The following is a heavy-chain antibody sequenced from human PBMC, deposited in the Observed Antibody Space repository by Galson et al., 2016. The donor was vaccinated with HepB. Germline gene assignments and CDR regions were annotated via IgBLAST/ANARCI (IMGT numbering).Heavy chain of an antibody. CDR2: INAGNGNT. CDR1: GYTFTSYA. D-gene: IGHD3-9*01. V-gene: IGHV1-3*01. CDR3: ARGIDVLRYFDWFTGFDY. J-gene: IGHJ4*02. Sequence: SVKVSCKASGYTFTSYAMHWVRQAPGQRLEWMGWINAGNGNTKSSQKFQGRVTITRDTSASTAYMELSSLRSEDTAVYYCARGIDVLRYFDWFTGFDYWGQGTLVTVSS.